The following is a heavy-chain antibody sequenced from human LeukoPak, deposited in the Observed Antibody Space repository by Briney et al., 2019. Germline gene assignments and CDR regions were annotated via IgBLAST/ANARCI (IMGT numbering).Heavy chain of an antibody. V-gene: IGHV3-74*01. D-gene: IGHD2-2*01. Sequence: GGSLRLSCAASGFTFSSYWMHWVRQAPGKGLVWVSRINSDGSSTSYADSVKGRFTISRDNAKNTLYLQMNSLRAEETAVYYCARGYCSSSSCPKAYYFDYWGQGTLVTVSS. CDR3: ARGYCSSSSCPKAYYFDY. CDR1: GFTFSSYW. CDR2: INSDGSST. J-gene: IGHJ4*02.